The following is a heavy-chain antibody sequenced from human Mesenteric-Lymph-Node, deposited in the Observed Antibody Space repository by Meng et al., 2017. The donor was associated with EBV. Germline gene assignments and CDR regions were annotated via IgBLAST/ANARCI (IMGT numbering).Heavy chain of an antibody. D-gene: IGHD6-6*01. J-gene: IGHJ4*02. CDR2: IYTFNDDT. CDR1: GYIFSHYG. V-gene: IGHV1-18*01. Sequence: QVQLVQSGAEGKKPGDLVKVPCKTSGYIFSHYGIDWVRQAPGQGLEWMGWIYTFNDDTIYAESFQDRVTLTTDTSTSTVYMELKSLRSDDTAVYYCARTYSSTSHFDYWGQGSLVTVSS. CDR3: ARTYSSTSHFDY.